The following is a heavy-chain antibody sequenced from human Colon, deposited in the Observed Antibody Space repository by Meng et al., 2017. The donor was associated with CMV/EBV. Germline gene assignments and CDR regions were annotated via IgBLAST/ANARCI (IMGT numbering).Heavy chain of an antibody. J-gene: IGHJ4*02. CDR3: ARRWAGYVDIKKGFDY. D-gene: IGHD3-9*01. CDR2: INHSGST. Sequence: GSLRLSCAVYGGSFSGYYWSWIRQPPGKGLEWIGEINHSGSTNYNPSLKSRVTISVDTSKNQFSLKLSSVTAADTAVYYCARRWAGYVDIKKGFDYWGQGTLVTVSS. V-gene: IGHV4-34*01. CDR1: GGSFSGYY.